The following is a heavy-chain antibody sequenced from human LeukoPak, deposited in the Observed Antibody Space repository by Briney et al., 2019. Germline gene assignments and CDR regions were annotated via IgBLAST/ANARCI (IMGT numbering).Heavy chain of an antibody. D-gene: IGHD3-22*01. J-gene: IGHJ4*02. CDR2: IDSSSRYI. Sequence: GGSLRLSCAASGFTFSSYNMDWVRQAPGKGLEWVSFIDSSSRYIYQADSVKGRFTISRDNAKSSVFLQMNSLRAEDTAVYYCARASDYDSGGYYIGGTFDYWGQGTLVTVSS. CDR1: GFTFSSYN. V-gene: IGHV3-21*04. CDR3: ARASDYDSGGYYIGGTFDY.